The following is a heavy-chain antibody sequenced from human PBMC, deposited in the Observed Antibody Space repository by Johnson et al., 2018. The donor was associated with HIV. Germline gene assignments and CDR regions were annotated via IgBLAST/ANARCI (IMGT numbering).Heavy chain of an antibody. Sequence: VQLVESGGGLVQPGGSLRLSCAASGFTFSSYGMSWVRQAPGKGLEWVSGVTGTGGDTYYAESVKGLFTISRDNSKNTLYLQMNKLRAEDTAVYYCARWRRDGYNYLNDGFDIWGQGKMVTVSS. J-gene: IGHJ3*02. CDR2: VTGTGGDT. CDR3: ARWRRDGYNYLNDGFDI. V-gene: IGHV3-23*04. CDR1: GFTFSSYG. D-gene: IGHD5-24*01.